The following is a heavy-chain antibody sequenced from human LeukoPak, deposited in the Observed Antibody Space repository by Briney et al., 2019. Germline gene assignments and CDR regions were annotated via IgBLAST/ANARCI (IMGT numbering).Heavy chain of an antibody. CDR1: GYTFTSYG. D-gene: IGHD6-13*01. CDR3: ARVLAAAGTMALDY. J-gene: IGHJ4*02. Sequence: AASVKVSCKASGYTFTSYGISWVRQAPGQGLEWMGWISAYNGNTNYAQKLQGRVTMTTDTSTSTAYMELRSLRSDDTAVYYCARVLAAAGTMALDYWGQGTLVTVSS. V-gene: IGHV1-18*01. CDR2: ISAYNGNT.